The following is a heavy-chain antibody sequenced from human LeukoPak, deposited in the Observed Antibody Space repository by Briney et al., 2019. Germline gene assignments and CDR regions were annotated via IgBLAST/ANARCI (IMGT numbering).Heavy chain of an antibody. J-gene: IGHJ3*02. Sequence: SVKVSCKASGGTFSSYAISWVRQAPGQGLEWMGGIIPIFGTANYAQKFQGRVTITTDESTSTAYMELSSLRSEDTAVYYCAVPDSSVYYFAAFDIWGQGTMVTVPS. CDR1: GGTFSSYA. V-gene: IGHV1-69*05. CDR3: AVPDSSVYYFAAFDI. CDR2: IIPIFGTA. D-gene: IGHD3-22*01.